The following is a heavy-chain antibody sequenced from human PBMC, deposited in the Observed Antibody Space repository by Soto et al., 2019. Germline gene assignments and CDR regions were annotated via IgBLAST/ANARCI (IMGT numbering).Heavy chain of an antibody. V-gene: IGHV4-61*01. Sequence: PSETLSLTCAVYGGFVTSGSYYWSWIRQPPGKGLEWIGEMYYSGSTNYNPSLKSRVTISVDTSKNQFSLKLSSVTAADTAVYYCARDRDGAEPFDYWGQGTLVTVSS. CDR1: GGFVTSGSYY. CDR2: MYYSGST. J-gene: IGHJ4*02. CDR3: ARDRDGAEPFDY. D-gene: IGHD2-21*01.